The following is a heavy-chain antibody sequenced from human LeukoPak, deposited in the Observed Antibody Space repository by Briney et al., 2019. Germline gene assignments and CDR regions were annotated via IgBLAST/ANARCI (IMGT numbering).Heavy chain of an antibody. CDR1: GYTFTGYY. V-gene: IGHV1-18*04. Sequence: ASVKVSCKASGYTFTGYYMHWVRQAPGQGLEWMGWISAYNGNTNYAQKLQGRVTMATDTSTSTAYMELRSLRSDDTAVYYCARGMDYFDYWGQGTLVTVSS. CDR3: ARGMDYFDY. CDR2: ISAYNGNT. J-gene: IGHJ4*02. D-gene: IGHD5-24*01.